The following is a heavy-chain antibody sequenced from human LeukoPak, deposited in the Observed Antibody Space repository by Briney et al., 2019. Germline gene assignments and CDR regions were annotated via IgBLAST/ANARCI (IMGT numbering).Heavy chain of an antibody. V-gene: IGHV3-23*01. D-gene: IGHD2-15*01. CDR1: GFTFSSYA. Sequence: GGSLRLSCAASGFTFSSYAMSWVRQAPGKGLEWVSAISGSGGSTYYADSVKGRFTISRDNSKNTPCLQMNSLRAEDTAVYYCAKSASLGYCSGGSCYFDYWGQGTLVTVSS. CDR3: AKSASLGYCSGGSCYFDY. CDR2: ISGSGGST. J-gene: IGHJ4*02.